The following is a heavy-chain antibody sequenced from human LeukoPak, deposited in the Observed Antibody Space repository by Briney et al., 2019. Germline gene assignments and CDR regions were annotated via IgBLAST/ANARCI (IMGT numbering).Heavy chain of an antibody. CDR3: ARGRTKITIFGVVIMGWFDP. CDR1: GGSFSGYY. J-gene: IGHJ5*02. Sequence: AETLSLTCAVYGGSFSGYYWSWIRQPPGKGLEWIGEINHSGSTNYNPSLKSRVTISVDTSKNQFSLKLSSVTAADTAVYYCARGRTKITIFGVVIMGWFDPWGQGTLVTVSS. V-gene: IGHV4-34*01. CDR2: INHSGST. D-gene: IGHD3-3*01.